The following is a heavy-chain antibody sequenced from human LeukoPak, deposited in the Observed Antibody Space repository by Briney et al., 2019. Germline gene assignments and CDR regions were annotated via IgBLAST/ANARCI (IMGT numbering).Heavy chain of an antibody. Sequence: KPGGSPRLSCAASGFTFSNAWMNWVRQAPGKGLEWVGRIKSKTDGGTTDYAAPVKGRFTISRDDSKNTLYLQMNSLKTEDTAVYYCTTEYQYSSGWYRAYWGQGTLVTVSS. D-gene: IGHD6-19*01. CDR3: TTEYQYSSGWYRAY. CDR1: GFTFSNAW. J-gene: IGHJ4*02. V-gene: IGHV3-15*07. CDR2: IKSKTDGGTT.